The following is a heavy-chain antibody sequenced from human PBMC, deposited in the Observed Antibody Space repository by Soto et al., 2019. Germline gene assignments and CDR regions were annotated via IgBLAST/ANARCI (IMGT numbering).Heavy chain of an antibody. J-gene: IGHJ2*01. CDR2: ISNGGSTT. Sequence: XXSLRLSFAASGFTFSDYYMHWIPQAPGKGLEWVSVISNGGSTTYYADSVKGRFTISRDDSKNTLYLQMNSLRAEDKAVYYCARDPLWGTAMVLWYFDLWGRGTLVTVSS. CDR1: GFTFSDYY. CDR3: ARDPLWGTAMVLWYFDL. D-gene: IGHD5-18*01. V-gene: IGHV3-30-3*01.